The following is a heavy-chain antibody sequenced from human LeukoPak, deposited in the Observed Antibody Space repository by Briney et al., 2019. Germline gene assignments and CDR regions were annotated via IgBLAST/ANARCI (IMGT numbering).Heavy chain of an antibody. CDR2: ISNSGGST. CDR3: AREIAVAGRDY. Sequence: GGSLRLSCAASGFTFSSYGMSWVRQAPGKGLEWVSSISNSGGSTYHADSVKGRFTISRDNSKNTLYLQMNSLRAEDTAVYYCAREIAVAGRDYWGQGTLVTVSS. CDR1: GFTFSSYG. D-gene: IGHD6-19*01. V-gene: IGHV3-23*01. J-gene: IGHJ4*02.